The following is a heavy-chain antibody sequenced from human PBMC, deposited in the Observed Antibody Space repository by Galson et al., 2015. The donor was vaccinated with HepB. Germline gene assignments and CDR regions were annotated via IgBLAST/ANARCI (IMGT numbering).Heavy chain of an antibody. V-gene: IGHV3-33*01. J-gene: IGHJ1*01. D-gene: IGHD1-26*01. CDR1: GFTFSSYG. Sequence: SLRLSCAASGFTFSSYGMHWVRQAPGKGLEWVAVIWYDGSNKYYADSVKGRFTTSRDNSKNTLYLQMNSLRAEDTAVYYCARDSGSYSGRGYFQHWGQGTLVTVSS. CDR2: IWYDGSNK. CDR3: ARDSGSYSGRGYFQH.